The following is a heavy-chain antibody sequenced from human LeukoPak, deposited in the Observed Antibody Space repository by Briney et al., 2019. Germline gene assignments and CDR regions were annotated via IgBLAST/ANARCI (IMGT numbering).Heavy chain of an antibody. D-gene: IGHD3-22*01. CDR1: GFTFSTYW. V-gene: IGHV3-74*01. CDR2: IKSDGST. J-gene: IGHJ1*01. CDR3: ARAPSEIGGYYPEYFRH. Sequence: GGSLRLSCAASGFTFSTYWMHWVRQAPGKGLVWVSRIKSDGSTNYSDSVKGRFTISRDNAKNTVSLQMNSLRAEDTGVYYCARAPSEIGGYYPEYFRHWGQGTLVTVSS.